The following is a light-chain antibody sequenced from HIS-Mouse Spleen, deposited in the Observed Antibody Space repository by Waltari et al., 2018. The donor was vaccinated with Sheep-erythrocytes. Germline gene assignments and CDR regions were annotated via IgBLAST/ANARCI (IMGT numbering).Light chain of an antibody. V-gene: IGLV2-23*01. CDR1: SSEVGSYNL. Sequence: QSALTQPASVSGSPGQSITISCTGTSSEVGSYNLVSWYQQHPGKAPKLMIYEGSKRPSGVSNRFSGLQAEDEADYYCCSYAGSSTWVFGGGTKLTVL. J-gene: IGLJ3*02. CDR2: EGS. CDR3: CSYAGSSTWV.